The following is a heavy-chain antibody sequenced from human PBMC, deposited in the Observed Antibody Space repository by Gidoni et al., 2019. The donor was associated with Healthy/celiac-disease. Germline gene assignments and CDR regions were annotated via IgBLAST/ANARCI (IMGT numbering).Heavy chain of an antibody. CDR1: GFTFSSYS. J-gene: IGHJ4*02. CDR2: ISSSSSTI. Sequence: EVQLVESGGGLVQPGGSLRLYCAPSGFTFSSYSMNWVRQAPGKGLEGVSYISSSSSTIYYADYVKGRFTISRDNAKNSLYLQMNSLRDEDTAVYYCARVLYGQLDLFDYWGQGTLVTVSS. D-gene: IGHD6-6*01. CDR3: ARVLYGQLDLFDY. V-gene: IGHV3-48*02.